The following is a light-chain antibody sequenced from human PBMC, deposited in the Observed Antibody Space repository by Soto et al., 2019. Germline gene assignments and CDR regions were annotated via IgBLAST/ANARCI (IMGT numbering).Light chain of an antibody. V-gene: IGKV1-39*01. J-gene: IGKJ2*01. Sequence: DIPVTQSPSSLSPSIGDTVTITCRASQNILTFLNWYQHKPGKAPKLLIYTASSLQSAVPSRFSGSGSGTDFTLPITSLQPEDFATYYCQQSYSTPHTFGQGTRLEIK. CDR3: QQSYSTPHT. CDR2: TAS. CDR1: QNILTF.